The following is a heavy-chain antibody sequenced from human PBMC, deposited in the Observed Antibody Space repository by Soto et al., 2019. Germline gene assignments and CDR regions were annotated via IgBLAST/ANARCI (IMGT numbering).Heavy chain of an antibody. CDR3: ARRDYYDSSGYPHFDY. D-gene: IGHD3-22*01. Sequence: GESLKISCKGSGYSFTSYWISWVRQMPGKGLEWMGRIDPSDSYTNYSPSFQGHVTISADKSISTAYLQWSSPKASDTAMYYCARRDYYDSSGYPHFDYWGQGTLVTVSS. V-gene: IGHV5-10-1*01. CDR1: GYSFTSYW. J-gene: IGHJ4*02. CDR2: IDPSDSYT.